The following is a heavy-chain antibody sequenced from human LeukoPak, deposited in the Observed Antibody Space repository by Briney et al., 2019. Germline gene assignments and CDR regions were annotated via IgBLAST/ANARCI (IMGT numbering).Heavy chain of an antibody. CDR3: ASGLVPGDY. D-gene: IGHD6-19*01. V-gene: IGHV4-34*01. Sequence: PSETLSLTCAVYGGSFGGYYWSWIRQPPGKGLEWIGEINHSGSTNYNPSLKSRVTISVDTSKNQFSLKLSSVTAADTAVYYCASGLVPGDYWGQGTLVTVSS. CDR1: GGSFGGYY. J-gene: IGHJ4*02. CDR2: INHSGST.